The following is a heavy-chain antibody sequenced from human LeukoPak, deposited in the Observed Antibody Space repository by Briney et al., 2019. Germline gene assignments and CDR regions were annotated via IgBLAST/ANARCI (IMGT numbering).Heavy chain of an antibody. CDR3: ARALAVAGTGGFDP. Sequence: GGSLRLSCAASGFTFSSYWMHWVRQAPGKGLVWVSRINSDGSSTNYADSVKGRFTISRDNAKNTLYLQMNSLRAEDTAVYYCARALAVAGTGGFDPWGQGTLVTVSS. J-gene: IGHJ5*02. V-gene: IGHV3-74*01. CDR1: GFTFSSYW. CDR2: INSDGSST. D-gene: IGHD6-19*01.